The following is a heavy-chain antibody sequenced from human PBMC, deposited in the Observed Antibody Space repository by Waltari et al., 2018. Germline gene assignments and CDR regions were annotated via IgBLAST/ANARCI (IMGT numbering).Heavy chain of an antibody. CDR2: INHSGST. D-gene: IGHD2-21*02. V-gene: IGHV4-34*01. J-gene: IGHJ4*02. CDR3: VRDAGGDEDLGYFDY. CDR1: GGSFSGYY. Sequence: QVQLQQWGAGLLKPSETLSLTCAVYGGSFSGYYWSWIRQPPGKGLEWIGEINHSGSTNYNPSLKSRATVLLDVTRNQFSLKVTSVTAADTALYFCVRDAGGDEDLGYFDYWGRGTLVTVSS.